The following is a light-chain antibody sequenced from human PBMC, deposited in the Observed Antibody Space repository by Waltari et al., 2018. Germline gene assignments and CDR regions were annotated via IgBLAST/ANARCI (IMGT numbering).Light chain of an antibody. Sequence: SYVLTQPPSVSVAPGKTARITCGGNNIGSKRMHCYQQKPGQAPVLVVYDDSDRPSGIPERFSGSNSGNTATLTISRVEAGDEADYYCQVWDSSSDHPGVFGGGTKLTVL. J-gene: IGLJ3*02. V-gene: IGLV3-21*03. CDR3: QVWDSSSDHPGV. CDR1: NIGSKR. CDR2: DDS.